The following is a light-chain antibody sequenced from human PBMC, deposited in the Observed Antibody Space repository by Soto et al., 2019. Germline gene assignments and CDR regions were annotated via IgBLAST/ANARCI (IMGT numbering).Light chain of an antibody. Sequence: QAVVTQEPSLTVSPGGTVTLTCGSSTGAVTSGHYPYWFQQKPGQAPRTLIYDTSNKHSWTPARFSGSLLGGKAALTLSGAQPEDEAEYCCLLFYSGGFDVFGTGTKVTVL. V-gene: IGLV7-46*01. J-gene: IGLJ1*01. CDR2: DTS. CDR1: TGAVTSGHY. CDR3: LLFYSGGFDV.